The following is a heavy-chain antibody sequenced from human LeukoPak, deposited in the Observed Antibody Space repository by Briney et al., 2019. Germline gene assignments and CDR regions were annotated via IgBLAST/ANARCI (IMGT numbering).Heavy chain of an antibody. V-gene: IGHV3-7*01. Sequence: PGGSLRLSCAASGFTFSSYWMSWVRQAPGKGLEWVANIKQDGSEKYYVDSVKGRFTISRDNAKNSLYLQMNRLRAEDTAVYYCARVGLLGGRNLWSGYYTRYFDYWGQGTLVTVSS. J-gene: IGHJ4*02. CDR3: ARVGLLGGRNLWSGYYTRYFDY. CDR1: GFTFSSYW. CDR2: IKQDGSEK. D-gene: IGHD3-3*01.